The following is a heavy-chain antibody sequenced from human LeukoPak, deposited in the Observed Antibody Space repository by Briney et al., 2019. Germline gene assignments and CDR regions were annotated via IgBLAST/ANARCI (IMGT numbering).Heavy chain of an antibody. CDR3: ARDARGYSYGPVDY. D-gene: IGHD5-18*01. Sequence: SETLSLTCTVSGGSISSYYWSWIRQPPGKGLEWIGYIYYSGSTNYNPSLKSRVTISVDTSKNQFSLKLSSVTAADTAVYYCARDARGYSYGPVDYWGQGTLVTVSS. CDR1: GGSISSYY. V-gene: IGHV4-59*01. CDR2: IYYSGST. J-gene: IGHJ4*02.